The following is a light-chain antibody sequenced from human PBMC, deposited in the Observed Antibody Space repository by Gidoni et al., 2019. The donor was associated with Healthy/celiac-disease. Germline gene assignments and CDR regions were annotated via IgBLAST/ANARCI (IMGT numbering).Light chain of an antibody. CDR1: QSVSSSY. V-gene: IGKV3-20*01. Sequence: SPGTLSLSPGERATLSCRASQSVSSSYLAWYQQKPGQAPRLLIYGASSRATGIPDRFSGSGSGTDFTLTISRLEPEAFAVYYCQQYGSPFGGGTKVEIK. CDR2: GAS. CDR3: QQYGSP. J-gene: IGKJ4*01.